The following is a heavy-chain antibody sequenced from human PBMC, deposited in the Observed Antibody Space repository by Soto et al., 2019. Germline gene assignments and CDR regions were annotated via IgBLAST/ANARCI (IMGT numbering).Heavy chain of an antibody. Sequence: QAQLVQSGAEVKKSGASVRVSCKASGYTLTNYGVTWVRQAPGQGLEWLGRVTPYKADTNSAQNLQGRVTMATDTSTNTAYLELRSLRSDDTAVDFCETDGPSNSGNLYAFDIWGQGTMVTVSA. CDR1: GYTLTNYG. J-gene: IGHJ3*02. V-gene: IGHV1-18*04. CDR2: VTPYKADT. D-gene: IGHD5-12*01. CDR3: ETDGPSNSGNLYAFDI.